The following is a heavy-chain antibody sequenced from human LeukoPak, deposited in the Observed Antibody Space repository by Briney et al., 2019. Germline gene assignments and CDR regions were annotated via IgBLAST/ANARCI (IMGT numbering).Heavy chain of an antibody. J-gene: IGHJ6*02. CDR3: ARGGLIAAANYYYYGMDV. D-gene: IGHD6-13*01. V-gene: IGHV4-34*01. Sequence: SETLSLTCAVYGGSFSGYYWSWIRQPPGKGLEWIGEINHSGSTNYNPSLKSRVTISVDTSKNQFSLKLSSVTAADTAVYYCARGGLIAAANYYYYGMDVWGQGTTVTVSS. CDR2: INHSGST. CDR1: GGSFSGYY.